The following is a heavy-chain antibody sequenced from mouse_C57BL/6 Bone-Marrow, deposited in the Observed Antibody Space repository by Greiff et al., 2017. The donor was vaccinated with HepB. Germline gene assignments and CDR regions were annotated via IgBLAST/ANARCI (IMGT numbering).Heavy chain of an antibody. CDR3: ARSYYGHWYFDV. CDR1: GYTFTDYY. Sequence: VQLQQSGPVLVKPGASVKMSCKASGYTFTDYYMNWVKQSHGKSLEWIGVINPYNGGTSYNQKFKGKATLTVDKSSSTAYMELNSLTPEDSAVYYCARSYYGHWYFDVWGTGTTVTVSS. D-gene: IGHD1-1*01. CDR2: INPYNGGT. J-gene: IGHJ1*03. V-gene: IGHV1-19*01.